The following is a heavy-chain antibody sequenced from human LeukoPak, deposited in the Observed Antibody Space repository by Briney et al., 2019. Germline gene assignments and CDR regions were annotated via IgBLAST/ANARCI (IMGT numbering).Heavy chain of an antibody. CDR2: IYSGSST. V-gene: IGHV3-53*01. CDR3: ARLLGTTWFDY. D-gene: IGHD1-26*01. J-gene: IGHJ4*02. Sequence: GGSLRLSCAASGFTVSSNYMSWVRQAPGKGLEWLAVIYSGSSTYYADSVKGRFTISRDNSKNTLYLQMNSLRAEDTAVYYCARLLGTTWFDYWGQGTLVTVSS. CDR1: GFTVSSNY.